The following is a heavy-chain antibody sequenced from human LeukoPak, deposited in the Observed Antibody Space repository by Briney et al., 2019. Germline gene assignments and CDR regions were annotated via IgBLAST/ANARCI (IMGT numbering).Heavy chain of an antibody. CDR3: ARARSGYYYMGFDP. V-gene: IGHV4-4*07. CDR1: DASMSGYY. J-gene: IGHJ5*02. Sequence: PSETLSLTCTVSDASMSGYYWSWIRQPAGKGLEWIGRIYTTGSTSYNPSLKNRVTMSVDKSKKHFSLRLSSVTAADTAVYYCARARSGYYYMGFDPWGQGTLVTVSS. D-gene: IGHD3-22*01. CDR2: IYTTGST.